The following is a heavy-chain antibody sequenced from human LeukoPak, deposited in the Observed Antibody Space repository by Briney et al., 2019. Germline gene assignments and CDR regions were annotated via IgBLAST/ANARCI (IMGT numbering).Heavy chain of an antibody. CDR1: GYTFTNYY. V-gene: IGHV1-46*01. Sequence: ASVKVSCKASGYTFTNYYIHWVRQAPGQGRAWMGILNPSGDSTSYAQNFQGRITMTMDTSTTTVYMEMSSLSSEDTAVYFCAREGAQFGYDSSVYYYRGFDYWGQGTLVTVSS. D-gene: IGHD3-22*01. CDR2: LNPSGDST. J-gene: IGHJ4*02. CDR3: AREGAQFGYDSSVYYYRGFDY.